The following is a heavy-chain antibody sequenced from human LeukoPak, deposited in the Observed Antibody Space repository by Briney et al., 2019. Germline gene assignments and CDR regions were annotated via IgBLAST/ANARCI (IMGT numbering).Heavy chain of an antibody. J-gene: IGHJ5*02. CDR2: ISSSSTYI. D-gene: IGHD3-22*01. Sequence: GGSLRLSCAASGFTFSGYGMHWVRQAPGKGLEWVSSISSSSTYIYYADSVKGRFTISRDNAKNSLYLQMNSLRAEDTAVYYCARSITMIVDWFDPWGQGTLVTVSS. CDR1: GFTFSGYG. CDR3: ARSITMIVDWFDP. V-gene: IGHV3-21*01.